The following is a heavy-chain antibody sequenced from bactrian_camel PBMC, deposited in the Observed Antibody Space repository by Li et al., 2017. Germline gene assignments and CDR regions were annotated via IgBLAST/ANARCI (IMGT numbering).Heavy chain of an antibody. CDR2: VDSDGSM. Sequence: QVQLVESGGGSVQAGGSLRLSCAASGVTYSNYCMGWFRQAPGREREGVATVDSDGSMDYADFVEGRFTISQDNAKTTVHLQMSSLKPEDTAMYRCAAYALCDKWFPMESYYLAQGTQVTVS. CDR1: GVTYSNYC. D-gene: IGHD1*01. J-gene: IGHJ4*01. V-gene: IGHV3S53*01. CDR3: AAYALCDKWFPMESYY.